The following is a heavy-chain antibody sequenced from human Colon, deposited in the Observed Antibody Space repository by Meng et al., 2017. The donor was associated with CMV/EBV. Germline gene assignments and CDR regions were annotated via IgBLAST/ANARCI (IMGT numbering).Heavy chain of an antibody. J-gene: IGHJ4*02. CDR1: GYTFTDYY. CDR2: INPNSGGT. D-gene: IGHD6-19*01. CDR3: ARGRTVAGTGPLGLIDY. Sequence: QVQLVQSGAEMRKPGASVKVSCKASGYTFTDYYMHWVRQAPGQGPEWMGWINPNSGGTNFAQKFRGRVTLTRDTSISTAYMDLTSLTFEDTAVYYCARGRTVAGTGPLGLIDYWGQGTLVTVSS. V-gene: IGHV1-2*02.